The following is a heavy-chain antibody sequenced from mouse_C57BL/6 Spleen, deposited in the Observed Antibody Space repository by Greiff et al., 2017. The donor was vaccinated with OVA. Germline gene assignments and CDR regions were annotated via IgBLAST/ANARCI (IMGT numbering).Heavy chain of an antibody. CDR1: GYTFTDYY. CDR3: ASDTGTSPFAY. J-gene: IGHJ3*01. Sequence: EVQLQQSGPVLVKPGASVKMSCKASGYTFTDYYMNWVKQSHGKSLEWIGVINPYNGGTSYNQKFKGKATLTVDKSSSTAYMELNSLTSEDSAVYYCASDTGTSPFAYWGQGTLVTVSA. D-gene: IGHD4-1*01. V-gene: IGHV1-19*01. CDR2: INPYNGGT.